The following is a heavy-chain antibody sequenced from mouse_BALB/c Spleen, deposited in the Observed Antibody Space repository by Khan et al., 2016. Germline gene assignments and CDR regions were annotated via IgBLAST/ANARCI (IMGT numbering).Heavy chain of an antibody. D-gene: IGHD1-2*01. J-gene: IGHJ2*01. Sequence: EVKLEESGPGLVKPSQSLSLTCTVTGYSITSDYAWNWIRQFPGNKLEWMGYISYSDSTSYNPSLKSRISITRDTSKNQFFLQLNSVTTEDTATXYCARTLLRLYYFDYWGQGTTLTVSS. CDR3: ARTLLRLYYFDY. CDR1: GYSITSDYA. CDR2: ISYSDST. V-gene: IGHV3-2*02.